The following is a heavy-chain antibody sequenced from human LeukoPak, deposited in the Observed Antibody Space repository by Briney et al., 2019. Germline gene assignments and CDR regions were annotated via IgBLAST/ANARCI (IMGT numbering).Heavy chain of an antibody. CDR3: AKARYYYDSSGYEYFQH. Sequence: GGSLRLSCAASGFTFSSYAMSWVRQAPGKGLEWVSAISGSGGSTYYADSVKGRFTISRDNSKSTLYLQMNSLRAEDTAVYYCAKARYYYDSSGYEYFQHWGQGTLVTVSS. CDR2: ISGSGGST. CDR1: GFTFSSYA. D-gene: IGHD3-22*01. V-gene: IGHV3-23*01. J-gene: IGHJ1*01.